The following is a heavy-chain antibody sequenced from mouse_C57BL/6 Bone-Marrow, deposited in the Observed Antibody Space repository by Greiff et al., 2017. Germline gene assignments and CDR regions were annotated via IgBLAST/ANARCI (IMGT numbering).Heavy chain of an antibody. Sequence: EVQLQQSGAELVRPGASVKLSCTASGFNIKDDYMHWVKQRPEQGLEWLGWIDPENGDTEYGSKFQGKAPITADTSYNTAYLQLSSLTSEDTAVYYCTTYYSNYRFAYWGQGTLVTVSA. D-gene: IGHD2-5*01. CDR2: IDPENGDT. CDR1: GFNIKDDY. J-gene: IGHJ3*01. V-gene: IGHV14-4*01. CDR3: TTYYSNYRFAY.